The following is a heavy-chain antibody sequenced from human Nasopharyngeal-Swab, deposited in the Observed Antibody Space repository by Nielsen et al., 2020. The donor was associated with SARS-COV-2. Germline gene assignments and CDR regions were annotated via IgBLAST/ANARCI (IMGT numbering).Heavy chain of an antibody. V-gene: IGHV3-48*04. CDR1: EFTFSPYT. D-gene: IGHD5-24*01. CDR3: ARERGDGYGDY. CDR2: ITSGNSV. Sequence: GESLKISCATSEFTFSPYTMTWVRQAPGKGLQWISYITSGNSVQYADSVRGRFTISRDNAKNSLYLQMNSLTAEDTAVYYCARERGDGYGDYWGQGTLVTVSS. J-gene: IGHJ4*02.